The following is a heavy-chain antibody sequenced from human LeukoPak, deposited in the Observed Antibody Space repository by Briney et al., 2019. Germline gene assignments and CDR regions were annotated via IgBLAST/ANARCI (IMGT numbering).Heavy chain of an antibody. CDR3: AREGGGSTWGYFDY. V-gene: IGHV4-4*02. D-gene: IGHD1-26*01. Sequence: PSETLSLTCAVSGGSISSSNWWSWVRQPPGKGLEWIGEIYHSGSTNYNPSLKSRVTISVDKSKNQFSLKLSSVTAADTAVYYCAREGGGSTWGYFDYWGQGTLVTVSS. CDR1: GGSISSSNW. J-gene: IGHJ4*02. CDR2: IYHSGST.